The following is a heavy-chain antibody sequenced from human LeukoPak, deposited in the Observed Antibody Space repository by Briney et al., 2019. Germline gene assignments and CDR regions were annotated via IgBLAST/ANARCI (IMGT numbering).Heavy chain of an antibody. V-gene: IGHV3-66*01. J-gene: IGHJ4*02. CDR1: GFTFSSNS. CDR2: IYSGGST. Sequence: GGSLRLSCAASGFTFSSNSMSWVRQAPGKGLEWVSVIYSGGSTYYADSVKGRFTISRDDSKNTLYLQLNSLRAQDTAVYYCARDSGYNYDYWGQGTLVTVSS. CDR3: ARDSGYNYDY. D-gene: IGHD5-24*01.